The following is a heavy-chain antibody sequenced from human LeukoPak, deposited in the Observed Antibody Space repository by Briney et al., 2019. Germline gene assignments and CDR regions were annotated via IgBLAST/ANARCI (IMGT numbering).Heavy chain of an antibody. CDR1: GFTFSSYA. Sequence: PGGSLRLSCAASGFTFSSYAMSWVRQAPGKGLEWVSAISGSGGSTYYADSVKGRFTISRDNSKNTLYLQMNSLRAEDTAVYYCAKDFHEYITIFGVVIEYYFDYWGQGTLVTVSS. D-gene: IGHD3-3*01. CDR3: AKDFHEYITIFGVVIEYYFDY. J-gene: IGHJ4*02. CDR2: ISGSGGST. V-gene: IGHV3-23*01.